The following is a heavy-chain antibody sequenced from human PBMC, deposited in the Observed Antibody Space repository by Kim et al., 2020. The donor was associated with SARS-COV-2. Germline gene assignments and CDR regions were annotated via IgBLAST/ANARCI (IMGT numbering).Heavy chain of an antibody. D-gene: IGHD5-18*01. CDR3: ARAGGGYSYGYPIYGMDV. CDR2: IIPIFGTA. V-gene: IGHV1-69*06. J-gene: IGHJ6*02. Sequence: SVKVSCKASGGTFSSYAISWVRQAPGQGLEWMGGIIPIFGTANYAQKFQGRVTITADKSTSTAYMELSSLRSEDTAVYYCARAGGGYSYGYPIYGMDVWGQGTTVTVSS. CDR1: GGTFSSYA.